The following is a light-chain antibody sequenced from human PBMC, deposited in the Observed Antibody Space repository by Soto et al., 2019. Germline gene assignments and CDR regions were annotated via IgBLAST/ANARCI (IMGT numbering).Light chain of an antibody. V-gene: IGKV3-15*01. CDR3: LQVNSFPRT. CDR1: QSVNSN. Sequence: ETVMTQSPATLSVSPGERATLSCRASQSVNSNLAWYQQKLVQAPRVLIYGASTRATGVPSRFSGSGSGTDFILTINNLQPEDVATYYCLQVNSFPRTFGQGTKVDI. J-gene: IGKJ1*01. CDR2: GAS.